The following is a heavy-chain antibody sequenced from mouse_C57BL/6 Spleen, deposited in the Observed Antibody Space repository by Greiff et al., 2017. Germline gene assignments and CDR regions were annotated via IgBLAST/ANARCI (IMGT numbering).Heavy chain of an antibody. CDR2: IHPNSGST. Sequence: QVQLQQPGAELVKPGASVKLSCKASGYTFTSYWMHWVKQRPGQGLEWIGMIHPNSGSTNYNEKFKSKATLTVDKSSSTAYMQLSSLTSEDSAVYDCARGDGRSRLAYWGQGTLVTVSA. J-gene: IGHJ3*01. CDR3: ARGDGRSRLAY. D-gene: IGHD1-1*01. CDR1: GYTFTSYW. V-gene: IGHV1-64*01.